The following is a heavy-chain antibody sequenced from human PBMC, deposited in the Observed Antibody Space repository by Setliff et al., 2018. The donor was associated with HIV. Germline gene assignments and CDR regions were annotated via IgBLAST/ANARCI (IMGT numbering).Heavy chain of an antibody. D-gene: IGHD1-26*01. CDR1: GFTFGDYH. Sequence: PGGSLRLSCIASGFTFGDYHMSWVRQAPGKGLEWISFIRMKGHGETTEYAASVKGRFTISRDDSKSIAYLEMNSLKTEDTAVYYCTRDQGLVGATYFDYWGQGTLVTVSS. CDR2: IRMKGHGETT. V-gene: IGHV3-49*04. J-gene: IGHJ4*02. CDR3: TRDQGLVGATYFDY.